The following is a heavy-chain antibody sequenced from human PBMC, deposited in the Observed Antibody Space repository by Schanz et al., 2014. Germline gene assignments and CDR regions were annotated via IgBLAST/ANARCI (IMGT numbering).Heavy chain of an antibody. CDR3: ARDERDLPRSLFVF. J-gene: IGHJ4*02. CDR1: GGFISSINW. D-gene: IGHD2-2*01. V-gene: IGHV4-4*02. Sequence: QVQLQESGPGLVKPSGTLSLTCAVSGGFISSINWWSWVRQSPGTGLEWIGEINNSGSTNYNPSLKSRVPISLDKTKSQLPLTLNAVTAADTAVYYCARDERDLPRSLFVFWGQGTLVTVSS. CDR2: INNSGST.